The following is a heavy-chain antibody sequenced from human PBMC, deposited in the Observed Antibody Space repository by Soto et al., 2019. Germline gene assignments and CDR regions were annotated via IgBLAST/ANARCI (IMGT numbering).Heavy chain of an antibody. CDR2: TYYRSKWYN. CDR3: GRVLKGVGYCTSTTCNGLDV. D-gene: IGHD2-2*01. J-gene: IGHJ6*02. Sequence: QTLSLTCAISGDSVSSSSAAWAWTRQSPSRGLEWLGKTYYRSKWYNEYAISVKSRVTISPDTSNNQFSLQLSSVTPEDTAVYYCGRVLKGVGYCTSTTCNGLDVWGQGTTVTASS. CDR1: GDSVSSSSAA. V-gene: IGHV6-1*01.